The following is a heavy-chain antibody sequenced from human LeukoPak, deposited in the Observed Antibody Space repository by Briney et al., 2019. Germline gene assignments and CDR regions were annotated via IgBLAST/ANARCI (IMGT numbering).Heavy chain of an antibody. Sequence: GGSLRLSCAASGFTFSCYSMNWVRQAPGKGLEWVSSISSSSSYIYYADSVKGRFTISRDNAKNSLYLQMNSLRAEDTAVYYCARGSIAVVHAFDIWGQGTMVTVSS. D-gene: IGHD6-19*01. CDR1: GFTFSCYS. CDR2: ISSSSSYI. J-gene: IGHJ3*02. V-gene: IGHV3-21*01. CDR3: ARGSIAVVHAFDI.